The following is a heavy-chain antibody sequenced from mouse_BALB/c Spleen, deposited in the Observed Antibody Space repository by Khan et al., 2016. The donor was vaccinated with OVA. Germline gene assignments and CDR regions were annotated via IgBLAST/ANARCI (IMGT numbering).Heavy chain of an antibody. V-gene: IGHV3-2*02. CDR3: ARTARIKY. J-gene: IGHJ2*01. D-gene: IGHD1-2*01. CDR1: GYSITSGYG. CDR2: ISYSGST. Sequence: EVQLQESGPSLVKPSQSLSLTCTVTGYSITSGYGWNWIRQFPGNKLEWMGYISYSGSTNYNPSLKSRISITRNTSKNQFFLQLNSVTTEDTATYYCARTARIKYWGQGTTLTVSS.